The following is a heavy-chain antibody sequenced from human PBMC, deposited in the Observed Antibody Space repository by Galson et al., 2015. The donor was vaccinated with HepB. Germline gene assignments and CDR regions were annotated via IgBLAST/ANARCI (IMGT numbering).Heavy chain of an antibody. CDR3: ARDYYYDSSGYRKYYYYGMDV. Sequence: SVKVSCKASGYTFTNCGISWVRQAPGQGLEWMGWISAYNGNTNYAQKLQGRVTMTTDTSTSTAYMELRSLRSDDTAVYYCARDYYYDSSGYRKYYYYGMDVWGQGTTVTVSS. CDR1: GYTFTNCG. J-gene: IGHJ6*02. D-gene: IGHD3-22*01. V-gene: IGHV1-18*01. CDR2: ISAYNGNT.